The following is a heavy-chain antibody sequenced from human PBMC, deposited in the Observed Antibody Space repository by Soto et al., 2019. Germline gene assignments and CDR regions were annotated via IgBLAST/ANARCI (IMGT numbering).Heavy chain of an antibody. CDR3: ARSGSSWNLREFDY. D-gene: IGHD6-13*01. Sequence: QVQLVQSGAEVKKPGASVKVSCKASDYTFTSYGIIWVRQAPGQGLEWIGWISVYNGNTNYAQKFRVRVTMTTDISTTAAYMEMRSLRSDDTAVYYCARSGSSWNLREFDYWGQGTLVTGSS. CDR1: DYTFTSYG. V-gene: IGHV1-18*01. J-gene: IGHJ4*02. CDR2: ISVYNGNT.